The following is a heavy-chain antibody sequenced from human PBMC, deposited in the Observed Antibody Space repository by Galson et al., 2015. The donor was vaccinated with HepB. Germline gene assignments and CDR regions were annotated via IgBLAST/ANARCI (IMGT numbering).Heavy chain of an antibody. CDR1: GFTFTSYA. V-gene: IGHV3-23*01. CDR3: AKVYRLLMGDFDY. D-gene: IGHD5-12*01. CDR2: ISGSGGST. Sequence: SLRLSCAASGFTFTSYAMNWVRQAPGKGLEWVSAISGSGGSTYYADSVKGRFTTSRDNSKNTLYLQMNSLRAEDTAVYYCAKVYRLLMGDFDYWGQGTLVTVSS. J-gene: IGHJ4*02.